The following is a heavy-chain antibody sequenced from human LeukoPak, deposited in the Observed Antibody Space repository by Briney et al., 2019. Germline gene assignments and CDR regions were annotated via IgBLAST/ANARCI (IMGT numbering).Heavy chain of an antibody. CDR3: ARWGEHSKLDH. J-gene: IGHJ4*02. CDR2: IWYDGSNK. Sequence: PGTSLRLSCKASGFTFRNHGMYWVRQAPGKGLEWVAVIWYDGSNKYYGDSVRGRFTISRDNSENTLYLQMNSLRVEDTAVYYCARWGEHSKLDHWGQGTLVTDSS. V-gene: IGHV3-33*01. D-gene: IGHD4-11*01. CDR1: GFTFRNHG.